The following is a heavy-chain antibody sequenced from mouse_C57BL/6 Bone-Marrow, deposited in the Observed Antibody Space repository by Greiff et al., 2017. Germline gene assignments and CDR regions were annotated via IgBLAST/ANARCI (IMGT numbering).Heavy chain of an antibody. V-gene: IGHV6-6*01. D-gene: IGHD1-1*01. CDR1: GFTFSDAW. Sequence: EVKLMESGGGLVQPGGSMKLSCAASGFTFSDAWMDWVRQSPEKGLEWVAEIRNKANNHATYYAESVKGRFTISRDDSKSSVYLQMNSLRAEDTGIYYCTYYCSSYWYFDVWGTGTTVTVSS. J-gene: IGHJ1*03. CDR3: TYYCSSYWYFDV. CDR2: IRNKANNHAT.